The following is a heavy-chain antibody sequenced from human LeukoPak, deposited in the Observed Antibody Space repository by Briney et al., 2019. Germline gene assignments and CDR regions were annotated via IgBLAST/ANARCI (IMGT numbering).Heavy chain of an antibody. J-gene: IGHJ6*03. D-gene: IGHD2-21*01. V-gene: IGHV1-18*01. CDR1: GYTFINHG. CDR2: VSAYNGKV. Sequence: ASVKVSCKASGYTFINHGISWVRQAPGQGLEWMAWVSAYNGKVSYAQKLQGRVTLTTDTSTGTAYMEWRSLTSDDTAVYYSARDACSLWTYYMDVWGKGTTVTVSS. CDR3: ARDACSLWTYYMDV.